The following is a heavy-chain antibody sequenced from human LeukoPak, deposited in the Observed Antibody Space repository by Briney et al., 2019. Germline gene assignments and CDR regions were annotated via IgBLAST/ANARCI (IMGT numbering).Heavy chain of an antibody. CDR1: GYTFTGYY. D-gene: IGHD3-22*01. CDR2: INPNSGGT. CDR3: ARVKNSSGYYIPNIDY. V-gene: IGHV1-2*02. J-gene: IGHJ4*02. Sequence: ASVKVSCKASGYTFTGYYMNWVRQAPGQGRECMGWINPNSGGTNYAQKFQGRVTMTRDTSIITAYMELSRLRSDDTAVYYCARVKNSSGYYIPNIDYWGQGTLVTVSS.